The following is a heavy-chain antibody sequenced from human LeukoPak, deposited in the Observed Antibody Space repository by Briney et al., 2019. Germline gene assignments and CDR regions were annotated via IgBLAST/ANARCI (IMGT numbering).Heavy chain of an antibody. J-gene: IGHJ4*02. CDR3: ARDSGGYDLGY. Sequence: WLGYIYYSGSTYYSPSLKSRVSISADRPKNQFSLKLSFVTAADTAVYYCARDSGGYDLGYWGQGTLVTVSS. D-gene: IGHD5-12*01. CDR2: IYYSGST. V-gene: IGHV4-31*02.